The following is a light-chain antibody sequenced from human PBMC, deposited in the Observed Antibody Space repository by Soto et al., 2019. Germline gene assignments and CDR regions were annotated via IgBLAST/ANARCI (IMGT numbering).Light chain of an antibody. CDR3: QEYSKWPLFT. CDR1: QSVGRN. V-gene: IGKV3-15*01. J-gene: IGKJ3*01. CDR2: AAS. Sequence: EIVVTQSPGILSVSPGDRATLSCRASQSVGRNLAWYQQKPGQAPTLLIYAASTRATGLPARFSGSGSGTDFTLIISSLQSEDFAVYYCQEYSKWPLFTFGPGNRVDIK.